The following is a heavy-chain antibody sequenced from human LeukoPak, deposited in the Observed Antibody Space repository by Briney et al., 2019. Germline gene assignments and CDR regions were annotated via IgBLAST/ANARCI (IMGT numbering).Heavy chain of an antibody. CDR2: INPNSGGT. CDR1: GYTFTGYY. V-gene: IGHV1-2*02. Sequence: ASVKVSCKASGYTFTGYYMHWVQQAPGQGLEWMGWINPNSGGTNYAQKFQGRVTMTRDTSISTAYMELSRLRSDDTAVYYCARGEATWASNSSSWYNDYWGQGTLVTVSS. CDR3: ARGEATWASNSSSWYNDY. D-gene: IGHD6-13*01. J-gene: IGHJ4*02.